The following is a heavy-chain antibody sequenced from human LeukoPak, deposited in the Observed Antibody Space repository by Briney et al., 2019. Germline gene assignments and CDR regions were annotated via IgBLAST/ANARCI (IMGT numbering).Heavy chain of an antibody. CDR1: GGSVSSGGNY. CDR3: ARDRHRSGYWYFDL. CDR2: IHHTGSA. J-gene: IGHJ2*01. V-gene: IGHV4-31*03. Sequence: SETLSLTCTVSGGSVSSGGNYWSWVRQLPGKGLEWIGYIHHTGSAYFNPSLKSRVTVSVDTSENQFSLKLSSATAADTAIYYCARDRHRSGYWYFDLWGRGILVTVSS.